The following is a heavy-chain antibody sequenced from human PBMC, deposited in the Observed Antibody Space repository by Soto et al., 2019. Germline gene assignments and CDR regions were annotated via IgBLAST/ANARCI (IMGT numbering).Heavy chain of an antibody. CDR2: MSPSSGNT. Sequence: QVQLVQSGAEVKKPGASVKVSCKASGYTFTTYEINWVRQVPGQGLEWMEWMSPSSGNTGYVDQFRGRVTMTSNTSMTTAYMELSSLRSEDTAVYYCARVGGQLFGDHGMDVWGQGTTVTVSS. J-gene: IGHJ6*02. D-gene: IGHD3-10*01. CDR3: ARVGGQLFGDHGMDV. V-gene: IGHV1-8*01. CDR1: GYTFTTYE.